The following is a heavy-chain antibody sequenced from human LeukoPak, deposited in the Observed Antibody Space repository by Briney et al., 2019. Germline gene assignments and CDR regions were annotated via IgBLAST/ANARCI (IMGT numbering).Heavy chain of an antibody. D-gene: IGHD3-9*01. CDR1: GFTFRSYG. CDR3: ARDLSDILTGSLHY. V-gene: IGHV3-33*01. J-gene: IGHJ4*02. CDR2: IWYDGSNK. Sequence: GGSLRLSCAASGFTFRSYGMYWVRQAPGKGLEWVALIWYDGSNKNYVDSVKGRFTISRDNSKNTLYLQMTSLRAEDTAVYYCARDLSDILTGSLHYWGQGTLVTVSS.